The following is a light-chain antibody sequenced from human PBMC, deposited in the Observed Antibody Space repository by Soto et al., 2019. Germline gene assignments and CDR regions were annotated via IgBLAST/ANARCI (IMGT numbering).Light chain of an antibody. CDR1: QGIAPY. J-gene: IGKJ4*01. CDR3: QKYNSAPLT. V-gene: IGKV1-27*01. Sequence: DVQMTQSPSSLSAFVGDRVTITCRASQGIAPYLAWFQQKPGKVPKLLIYAPSTLQSGVPSRFSGSGSGTDFTLTINSRQPEDVGTYYCQKYNSAPLTFGGGTKVEIK. CDR2: APS.